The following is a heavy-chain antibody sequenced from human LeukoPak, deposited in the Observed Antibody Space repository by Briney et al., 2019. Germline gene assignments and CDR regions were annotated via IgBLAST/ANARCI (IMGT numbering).Heavy chain of an antibody. V-gene: IGHV3-74*01. J-gene: IGHJ5*02. Sequence: GGSLRLSCGASGFTFSDHWMHWVRQAPGKGLVWVSGIDTDGSTTRYADSVKGRFTISRDNAKNTVYLQMNTLRAEDTAVYYCAGDRPRNWFDPWGQGTLVTVSS. CDR3: AGDRPRNWFDP. CDR2: IDTDGSTT. CDR1: GFTFSDHW.